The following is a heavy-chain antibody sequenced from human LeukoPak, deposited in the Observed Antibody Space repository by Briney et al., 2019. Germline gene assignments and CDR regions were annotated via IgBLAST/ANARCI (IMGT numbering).Heavy chain of an antibody. CDR3: ARHDRRTGSHFDY. CDR1: GDSISGSSYY. J-gene: IGHJ4*02. D-gene: IGHD1-14*01. CDR2: IYHNGNI. Sequence: PSETLSLTCTVSGDSISGSSYYWGWIRQPPGEGLEWSGSIYHNGNIYYNPSLKSRVSISVGTSKNQFSLKLSSATAADTAVYYCARHDRRTGSHFDYWGQGTLVTVSS. V-gene: IGHV4-39*01.